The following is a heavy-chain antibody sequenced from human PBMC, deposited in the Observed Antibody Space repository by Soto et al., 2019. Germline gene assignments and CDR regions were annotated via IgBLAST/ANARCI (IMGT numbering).Heavy chain of an antibody. J-gene: IGHJ4*02. V-gene: IGHV4-4*07. CDR1: GASISNFY. D-gene: IGHD3-16*01. CDR2: LYTRGTT. CDR3: AKGGTYYFDS. Sequence: ASETLSFTCSVSGASISNFYWSWIRQSAGKGLEWIGRLYTRGTTDYNPSLKSRVTMSIDTSKDRVSLSLTSVTAADTAVYYCAKGGTYYFDSWGQGIVVTVSS.